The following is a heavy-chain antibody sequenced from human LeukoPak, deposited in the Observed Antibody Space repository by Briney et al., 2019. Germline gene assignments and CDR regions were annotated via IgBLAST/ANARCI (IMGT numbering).Heavy chain of an antibody. V-gene: IGHV1-2*02. CDR2: INPDSGGT. CDR3: ARSPRRGQQRPIQYFDY. CDR1: GYTFTGYY. J-gene: IGHJ4*02. D-gene: IGHD6-19*01. Sequence: ASVKVSCKASGYTFTGYYMHWVRQAPGQGLEWMGWINPDSGGTNYAQKFQGRVTMTRDTSISTAYMELSRLRSDDTAVYYCARSPRRGQQRPIQYFDYWGQGTLVTVSS.